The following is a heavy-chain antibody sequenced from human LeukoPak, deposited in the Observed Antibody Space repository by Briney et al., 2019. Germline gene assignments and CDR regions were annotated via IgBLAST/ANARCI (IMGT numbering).Heavy chain of an antibody. Sequence: SETLSLTCTVSGGSISSSSYYWGWIRQPPGKGLEWIGSIYYSGSTYYNPSLKSRVAISVDTSKNQFSLKLSSVTAADTAVYYCAREIEMATIVRYFDYWGQGTLVTVSS. CDR2: IYYSGST. CDR1: GGSISSSSYY. CDR3: AREIEMATIVRYFDY. V-gene: IGHV4-39*07. D-gene: IGHD5-24*01. J-gene: IGHJ4*02.